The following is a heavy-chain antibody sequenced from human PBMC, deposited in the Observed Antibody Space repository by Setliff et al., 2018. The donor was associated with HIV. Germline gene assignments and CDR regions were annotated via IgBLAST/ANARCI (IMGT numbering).Heavy chain of an antibody. J-gene: IGHJ4*02. V-gene: IGHV3-21*01. CDR1: GFTFSNYN. CDR3: TRGGTYYDY. CDR2: IGGTSDYK. D-gene: IGHD1-26*01. Sequence: LRLSCAAPGFTFSNYNMNWVRQAPGKGLEWVSSIGGTSDYKNYAGSVRGRFTSSRDNAESSLFLQMNSLRAEDTAVYYCTRGGTYYDYWGQGTLVTVSS.